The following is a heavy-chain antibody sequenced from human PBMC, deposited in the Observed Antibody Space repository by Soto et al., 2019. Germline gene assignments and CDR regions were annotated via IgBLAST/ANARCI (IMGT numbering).Heavy chain of an antibody. CDR1: GFTFSSYA. CDR2: ISGSGGST. J-gene: IGHJ4*02. V-gene: IGHV3-23*01. CDR3: ARTLYSSSIIDY. Sequence: PVGSLRLSCAASGFTFSSYAMSWVRQAPGKGLEWVSAISGSGGSTYYADSVKGRFTISRDNSKNTLYLQMNSLRAEDTAVYYCARTLYSSSIIDYWGQGTLVTVSS. D-gene: IGHD6-6*01.